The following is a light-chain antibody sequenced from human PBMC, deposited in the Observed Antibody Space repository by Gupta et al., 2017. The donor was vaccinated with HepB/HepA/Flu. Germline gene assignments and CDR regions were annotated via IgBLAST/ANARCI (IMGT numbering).Light chain of an antibody. J-gene: IGKJ3*01. CDR1: ENINNN. CDR2: GSS. CDR3: QQNYSVPRT. V-gene: IGKV1-39*01. Sequence: DIQMTQSPSFLSDSVGDRVTITCRADENINNNLNWYQQKPGRAPKLLIYGSSNLQSGVPSTFSGSGSGTDFTLTITSLQREDFATYFCQQNYSVPRTFGPGTKLDFK.